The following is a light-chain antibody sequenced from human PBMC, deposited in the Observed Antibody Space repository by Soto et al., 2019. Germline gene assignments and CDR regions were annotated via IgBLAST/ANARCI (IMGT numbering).Light chain of an antibody. CDR1: QNIRSR. V-gene: IGKV1-5*01. J-gene: IGKJ1*01. Sequence: DFRMTQSPSTLSASVGYRFTITCRASQNIRSRLAWFQQKPGKAPKLLIYDASSLESGVPQRFSGSGSGTEFTLTISSLQTDDFSTYYCQQYHSYWTFGQGTTGDIK. CDR3: QQYHSYWT. CDR2: DAS.